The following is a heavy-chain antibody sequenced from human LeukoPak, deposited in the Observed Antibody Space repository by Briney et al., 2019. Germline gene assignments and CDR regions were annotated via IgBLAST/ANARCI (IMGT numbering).Heavy chain of an antibody. J-gene: IGHJ4*02. Sequence: QPGGSLRLSCAASGLTFSSYWMSWVRQAPGKGLEWVANIKQDGSEKYYVDSVKGRFTISRDNAKNSLYLEMYSLRVEDTAVYYCARDLGWGQGTLVTVSS. D-gene: IGHD3-10*01. CDR3: ARDLG. CDR1: GLTFSSYW. V-gene: IGHV3-7*01. CDR2: IKQDGSEK.